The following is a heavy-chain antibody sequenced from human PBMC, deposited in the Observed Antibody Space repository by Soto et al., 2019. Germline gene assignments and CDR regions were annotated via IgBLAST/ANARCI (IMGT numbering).Heavy chain of an antibody. CDR1: GFTFSRYA. V-gene: IGHV3-23*01. J-gene: IGHJ5*02. CDR3: AKAGAEYYDIPQNWFDP. Sequence: PGGSLRLSCAASGFTFSRYAMSWVRQAPGKGLEWVSAISGSGGSTYYADSVKGRFTNSRDNSKNTLYLQMNSLRAEDTAVYYCAKAGAEYYDIPQNWFDPWGQGTLVTVSS. CDR2: ISGSGGST. D-gene: IGHD3-9*01.